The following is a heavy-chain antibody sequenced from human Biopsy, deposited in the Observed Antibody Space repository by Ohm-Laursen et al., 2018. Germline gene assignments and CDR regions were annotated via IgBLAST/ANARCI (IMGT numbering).Heavy chain of an antibody. V-gene: IGHV4-59*08. J-gene: IGHJ4*02. CDR2: ISDSGST. D-gene: IGHD2-15*01. Sequence: SETLSFTCAVPGGSISSFYWTWIRQPPGKGPEWIGDISDSGSTNYKPSLKSRVIISVDTSKNQFSLNLSSVTAADTAVYYCARRGSGGRSFDHWGQGTLVTVSS. CDR3: ARRGSGGRSFDH. CDR1: GGSISSFY.